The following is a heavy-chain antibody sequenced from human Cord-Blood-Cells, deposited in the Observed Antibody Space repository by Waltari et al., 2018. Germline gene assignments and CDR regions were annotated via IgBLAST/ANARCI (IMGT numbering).Heavy chain of an antibody. CDR2: ISWNSGSI. J-gene: IGHJ4*02. V-gene: IGHV3-9*01. CDR1: GFTFDDYA. CDR3: AKESSGSYFDY. D-gene: IGHD1-26*01. Sequence: EVQLVESGGGLVQPGRSLRLSCAASGFTFDDYAMHWVRQAQGKGLEWVSGISWNSGSIGYADSVKGRFTISRDNAKNSLYLQMNSLRAEDTALYYCAKESSGSYFDYWGQGTLVTVSS.